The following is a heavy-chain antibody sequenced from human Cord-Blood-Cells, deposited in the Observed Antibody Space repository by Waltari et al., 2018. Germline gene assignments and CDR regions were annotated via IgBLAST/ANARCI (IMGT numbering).Heavy chain of an antibody. D-gene: IGHD3-22*01. V-gene: IGHV1-69*01. CDR2: IVPIVGTA. J-gene: IGHJ4*02. CDR3: ARGSRRYDSSGYYPYYFDY. CDR1: GGTFSSYA. Sequence: QVQLVQSGAEVKKPGSSVKVSCKASGGTFSSYAISWVRQAPGQGLEWMGGIVPIVGTANYAQKFQGRVTITADESTSTAYMELSSLRSEDTAVYYCARGSRRYDSSGYYPYYFDYWGQGTLVTVSS.